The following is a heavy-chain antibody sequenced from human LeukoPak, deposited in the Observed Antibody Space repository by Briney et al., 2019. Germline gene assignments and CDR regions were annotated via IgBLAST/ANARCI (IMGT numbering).Heavy chain of an antibody. V-gene: IGHV4-31*03. CDR1: GGSISSGGYY. D-gene: IGHD2-15*01. Sequence: SQTLSLTCTVSGGSISSGGYYWSWIRQHPGKGLEWIGYIYYSGSAYYNPSLKSRVTISVDTSKNQFSLKLSSVTAADTAVYYCARDGLNTLFDPWGQGTLVTVSS. CDR2: IYYSGSA. CDR3: ARDGLNTLFDP. J-gene: IGHJ5*02.